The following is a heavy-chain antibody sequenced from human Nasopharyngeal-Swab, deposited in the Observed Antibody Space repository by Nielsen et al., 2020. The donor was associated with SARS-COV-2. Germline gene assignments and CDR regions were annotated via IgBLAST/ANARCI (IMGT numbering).Heavy chain of an antibody. CDR2: ISGDGGSK. CDR3: AKVLTPVVTPDEDI. D-gene: IGHD4-23*01. V-gene: IGHV3-43*02. Sequence: WIRKPPGKGLEWVSVISGDGGSKYYADSVKGRFTISRDNSKNSLYLQMNSLRTEDTALYYCAKVLTPVVTPDEDIWGQGTMVTVSS. J-gene: IGHJ3*02.